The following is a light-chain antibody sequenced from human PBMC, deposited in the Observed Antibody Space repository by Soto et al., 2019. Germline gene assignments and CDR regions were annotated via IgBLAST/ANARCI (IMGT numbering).Light chain of an antibody. CDR2: DVT. Sequence: QSALTQPASVSGSPGQSITISCTGTSSDVGGYNYVSWYQQHPGKAPKLMMSDVTNRPSGVSDRFSGSKSGYTASLNISGLQAEDDADYYCSSSTTRSTYVFETGTKLTVL. V-gene: IGLV2-14*03. J-gene: IGLJ1*01. CDR3: SSSTTRSTYV. CDR1: SSDVGGYNY.